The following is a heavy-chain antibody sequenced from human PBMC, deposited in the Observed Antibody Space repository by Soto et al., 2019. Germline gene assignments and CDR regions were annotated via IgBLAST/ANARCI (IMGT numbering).Heavy chain of an antibody. Sequence: GGSLRLSCAASGFTFSSYGMHWVRQAPGKGLEWVAVISYDGSNKYYADSVKGRFTISRDNSKNTLYLQMNSLRAEDTAFYYCEKDISRIAGDYYGMDVWGQGTTVTVSS. CDR2: ISYDGSNK. J-gene: IGHJ6*02. CDR1: GFTFSSYG. V-gene: IGHV3-30*18. D-gene: IGHD6-13*01. CDR3: EKDISRIAGDYYGMDV.